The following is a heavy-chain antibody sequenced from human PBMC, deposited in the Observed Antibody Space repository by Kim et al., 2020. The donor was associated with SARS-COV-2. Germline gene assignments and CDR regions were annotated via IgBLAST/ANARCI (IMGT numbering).Heavy chain of an antibody. D-gene: IGHD2-15*01. CDR3: ASVYCSGGSCSWVLAY. V-gene: IGHV4-34*01. J-gene: IGHJ4*02. Sequence: PSLKSRVPISVDTSKNQFSLKLSSVTAADTAVYYCASVYCSGGSCSWVLAYWGQGTLVTVSS.